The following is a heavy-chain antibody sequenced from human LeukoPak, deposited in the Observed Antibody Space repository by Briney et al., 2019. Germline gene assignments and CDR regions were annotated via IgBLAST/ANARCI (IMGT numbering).Heavy chain of an antibody. CDR2: VYYTGIT. D-gene: IGHD1/OR15-1a*01. V-gene: IGHV4-59*01. Sequence: SETLSLTCTVSGVSINTYFWSWIRQPPGKGLEWIGYVYYTGITNYNPSLKSRVSISLDTSKNQFSLRLNSVTAAETAVYYCASQLGGTTFHWGQGTLVTVSS. CDR1: GVSINTYF. J-gene: IGHJ4*02. CDR3: ASQLGGTTFH.